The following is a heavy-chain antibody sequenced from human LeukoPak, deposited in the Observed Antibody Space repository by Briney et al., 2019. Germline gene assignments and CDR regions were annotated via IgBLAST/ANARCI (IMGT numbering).Heavy chain of an antibody. CDR2: ISGSGGST. Sequence: GGSLRLSCAASGFTFSSYAMSWVRQAPGKGLEGVSAISGSGGSTYYADSVKGRFTISRDNSKNTLYLQMNSLRAEDTAVYYCAKDYCGGDCYYSDYWGQGTLVTVSS. V-gene: IGHV3-23*01. D-gene: IGHD2-21*02. CDR1: GFTFSSYA. J-gene: IGHJ4*02. CDR3: AKDYCGGDCYYSDY.